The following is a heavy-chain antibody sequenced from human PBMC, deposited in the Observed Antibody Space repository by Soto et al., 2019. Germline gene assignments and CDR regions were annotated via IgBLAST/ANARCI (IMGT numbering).Heavy chain of an antibody. CDR3: ARGKITMIVVVPKAKYFDY. CDR2: INHSGST. V-gene: IGHV4-34*01. D-gene: IGHD3-22*01. Sequence: PSETLSLTCAVYGGSFSGYYWSWIRQPPGKGLEWIGEINHSGSTNYNPSLKSRVTISVDTSKNQFSLKLSSVTPADTAVYYCARGKITMIVVVPKAKYFDYWGQGTLVTVSS. CDR1: GGSFSGYY. J-gene: IGHJ4*02.